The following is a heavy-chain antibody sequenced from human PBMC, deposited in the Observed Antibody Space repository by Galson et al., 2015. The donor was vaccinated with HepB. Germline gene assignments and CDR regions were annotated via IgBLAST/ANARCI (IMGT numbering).Heavy chain of an antibody. V-gene: IGHV5-51*01. CDR1: GYSFTNYW. CDR3: ARHGEGSGDSSGYFYAMDV. D-gene: IGHD2-15*01. CDR2: IYPGDSDT. Sequence: QSGAEVKKPGESLKISCKGSGYSFTNYWTGWVRQMPGKGLEWMGIIYPGDSDTRYSPSFQGQVTISADKSISTAYLQWNSLKASDTAIYYCARHGEGSGDSSGYFYAMDVWGQGTTVTVSS. J-gene: IGHJ6*02.